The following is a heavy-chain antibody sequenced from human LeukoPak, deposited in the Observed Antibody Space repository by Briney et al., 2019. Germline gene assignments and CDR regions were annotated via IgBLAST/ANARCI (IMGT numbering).Heavy chain of an antibody. CDR2: ISSSSSYI. V-gene: IGHV3-21*01. CDR3: ARGLGFGELLG. Sequence: KAGGSLRLSCAASGLTFSSYSMNWVRQAAGKGLEWVSSISSSSSYIYYADSVKGRFTISRDNAKNSLYLQMNSLRAEDTAVYYCARGLGFGELLGWGQGTLVTVSS. D-gene: IGHD3-10*01. J-gene: IGHJ4*02. CDR1: GLTFSSYS.